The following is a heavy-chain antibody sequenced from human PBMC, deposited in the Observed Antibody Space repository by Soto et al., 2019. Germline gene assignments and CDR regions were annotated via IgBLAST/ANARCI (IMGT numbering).Heavy chain of an antibody. CDR3: ARLSDFWSDCLDY. Sequence: VQLVESGGGVVQPGRSLRLSCAASGFTFSSYGMHWVRQAPGKGLEWVAVIWYDGSNKYYADSVKGRFTISRDNSKNTLYLQMNSLRAEDTAVYYCARLSDFWSDCLDYWGQGTLVTVSS. V-gene: IGHV3-33*01. J-gene: IGHJ4*02. CDR1: GFTFSSYG. CDR2: IWYDGSNK. D-gene: IGHD3-3*01.